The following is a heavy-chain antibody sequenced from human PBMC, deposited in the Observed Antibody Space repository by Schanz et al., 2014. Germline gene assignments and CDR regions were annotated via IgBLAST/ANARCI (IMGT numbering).Heavy chain of an antibody. CDR2: VWSDGNTK. V-gene: IGHV3-33*08. CDR3: ARDAVALVPEYFMDV. J-gene: IGHJ6*03. Sequence: VQLVESGGGLVKPGGSLTLSCAASGFTSSNAWMSWVRQAPGKGLEWVALVWSDGNTKYYVDSVKGRFTISRDNSMNTLHLQMDGLRVEDTAVYYCARDAVALVPEYFMDVWGKGTPVTVSS. CDR1: GFTSSNAW. D-gene: IGHD2-15*01.